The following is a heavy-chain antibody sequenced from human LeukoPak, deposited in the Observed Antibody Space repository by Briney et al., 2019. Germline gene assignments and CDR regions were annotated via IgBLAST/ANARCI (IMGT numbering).Heavy chain of an antibody. J-gene: IGHJ4*02. CDR3: ARRNYYDSSGYYYEDY. CDR2: IYYSGST. Sequence: PSETLSLTCTVSGGSISSSSYYWGWIRQPPGKGLEWIGSIYYSGSTYYNPSLKSRVTISIDTSKNQFSLKLSSVTAADTAVYYCARRNYYDSSGYYYEDYWGQGTLVTVSS. CDR1: GGSISSSSYY. V-gene: IGHV4-39*01. D-gene: IGHD3-22*01.